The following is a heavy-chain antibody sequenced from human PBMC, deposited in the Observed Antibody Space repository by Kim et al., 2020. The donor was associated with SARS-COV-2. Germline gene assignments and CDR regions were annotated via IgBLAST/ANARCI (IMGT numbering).Heavy chain of an antibody. CDR3: ARHGAAGVPLLDY. Sequence: SETLSLTCTVSGGSISSSSYYWGWIRQPPGKGLEWIGSIYYSGSTYYNPSLKSRVTISVDTSKNQFSLKLSSVTAADTAVYYCARHGAAGVPLLDYWGQGTLVTVSS. J-gene: IGHJ4*02. V-gene: IGHV4-39*01. D-gene: IGHD6-13*01. CDR1: GGSISSSSYY. CDR2: IYYSGST.